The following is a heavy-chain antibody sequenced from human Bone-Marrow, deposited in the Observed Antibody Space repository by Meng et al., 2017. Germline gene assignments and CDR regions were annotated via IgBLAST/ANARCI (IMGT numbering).Heavy chain of an antibody. Sequence: GESLKISCAASGFTFSSYAMSWVRQAPGKGLEWVSAISGSGGSTYYADSVKGRFTISRDNSKNTLYLQMNSLRAEDTAVYYCARVLLWFGESNWFDPWGQGTLVTVSS. V-gene: IGHV3-23*01. CDR2: ISGSGGST. D-gene: IGHD3-10*01. CDR3: ARVLLWFGESNWFDP. CDR1: GFTFSSYA. J-gene: IGHJ5*02.